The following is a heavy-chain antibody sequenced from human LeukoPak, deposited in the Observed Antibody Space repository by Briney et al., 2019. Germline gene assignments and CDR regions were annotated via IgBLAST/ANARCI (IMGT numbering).Heavy chain of an antibody. J-gene: IGHJ6*03. CDR3: ARIDFYGDYDYYYMDV. CDR1: GYSFTSYW. V-gene: IGHV5-51*01. CDR2: IYPGDSDT. Sequence: GESLKISCKGSGYSFTSYWIGWVRQMPGKGLEWMGIIYPGDSDTRYSPSFQGQVTISADKSISTAYLQWSSLKASDTAMYYCARIDFYGDYDYYYMDVWGKGTTVTVSS. D-gene: IGHD4-17*01.